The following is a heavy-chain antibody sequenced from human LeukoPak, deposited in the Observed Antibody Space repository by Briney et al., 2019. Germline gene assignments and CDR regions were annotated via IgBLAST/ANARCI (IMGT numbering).Heavy chain of an antibody. D-gene: IGHD1-26*01. J-gene: IGHJ4*02. Sequence: GGSLRLSCAASGFTFSSYAMSWVRQAPGKGLEWVSAISGSGGSTYYADSVNGGFTISRDNPNNKLYLQMNSLRAEDRAVYYCAKGEVGAATGHGMVTHEIDYWGQGTLVTVSS. V-gene: IGHV3-23*01. CDR3: AKGEVGAATGHGMVTHEIDY. CDR2: ISGSGGST. CDR1: GFTFSSYA.